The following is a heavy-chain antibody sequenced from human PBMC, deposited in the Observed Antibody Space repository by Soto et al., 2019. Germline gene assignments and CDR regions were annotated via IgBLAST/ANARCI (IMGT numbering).Heavy chain of an antibody. J-gene: IGHJ6*02. CDR1: GGSISSGGYY. Sequence: ASETLSLTCTVSGGSISSGGYYWSWIRQHPGKGLEWIGYIYYSGSTYYNPSLKSRVTISVDTSKNQFSLKLSSVTAADTAVYYCAREAVVPAAGYYYYYGMDVWGQGTTVTVSS. V-gene: IGHV4-31*03. CDR2: IYYSGST. CDR3: AREAVVPAAGYYYYYGMDV. D-gene: IGHD2-2*01.